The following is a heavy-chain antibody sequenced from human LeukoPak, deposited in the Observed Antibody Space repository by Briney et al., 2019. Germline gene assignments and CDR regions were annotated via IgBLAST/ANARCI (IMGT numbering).Heavy chain of an antibody. V-gene: IGHV1-2*02. CDR3: ARIVVVAATDTHFDY. D-gene: IGHD2-15*01. CDR1: GYTFTGYY. J-gene: IGHJ4*02. Sequence: ASVKVSCKASGYTFTGYYMHWVRQAPGRGLEWMGWINPNSGGTNYAQKFQGRVTMTRDTSISTAYMELSRLRSDDTAVYYCARIVVVAATDTHFDYWGQGTLVTVSS. CDR2: INPNSGGT.